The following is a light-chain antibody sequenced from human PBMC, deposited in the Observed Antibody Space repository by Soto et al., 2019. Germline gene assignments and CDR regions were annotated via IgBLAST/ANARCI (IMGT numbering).Light chain of an antibody. CDR3: SSYAGSYTYV. V-gene: IGLV2-8*01. Sequence: QSALTQPPSASGSPGQSVAISCTGTSSDVGGYNYVSWYQLYPGKAPKLMIYEVNMRPSGVPDRFSGSKSGNTASLTVSGLQAEDEADYYCSSYAGSYTYVFGTGTKLTVL. CDR2: EVN. J-gene: IGLJ1*01. CDR1: SSDVGGYNY.